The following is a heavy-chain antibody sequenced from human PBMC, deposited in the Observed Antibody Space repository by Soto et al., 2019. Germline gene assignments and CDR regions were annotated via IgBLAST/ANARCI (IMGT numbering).Heavy chain of an antibody. CDR2: IIPIFGTA. CDR1: GGTFSSYA. J-gene: IGHJ4*02. V-gene: IGHV1-69*12. D-gene: IGHD4-17*01. Sequence: QVQLVQSGAEVKKPGSSVKVSCKASGGTFSSYAISWVRQAPGQGLEWMGGIIPIFGTANYAQKFQGRVTITADESTSXAXMELSSLRSEDTAVYYCARVNGVGYDYGDYASYFDYWGQGTLVTVSS. CDR3: ARVNGVGYDYGDYASYFDY.